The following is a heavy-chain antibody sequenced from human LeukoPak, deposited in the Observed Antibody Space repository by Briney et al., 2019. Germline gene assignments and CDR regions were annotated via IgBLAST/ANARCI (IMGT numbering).Heavy chain of an antibody. CDR3: AKFHTLTSTY. CDR2: ISGSGDST. CDR1: GFTFGNYA. J-gene: IGHJ4*02. D-gene: IGHD1-14*01. V-gene: IGHV3-23*01. Sequence: GGSLRHSRAASGFTFGNYAVSWVRQAPGKGLEWVSGISGSGDSTYYADSVKGRFTISRDNSKNTLYVQMNSLRAEDTAVYYCAKFHTLTSTYWGKRALVTVSS.